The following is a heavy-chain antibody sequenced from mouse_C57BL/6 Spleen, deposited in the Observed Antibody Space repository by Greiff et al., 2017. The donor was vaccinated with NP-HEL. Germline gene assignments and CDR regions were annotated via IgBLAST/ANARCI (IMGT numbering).Heavy chain of an antibody. CDR1: GYTFTSYW. J-gene: IGHJ1*03. D-gene: IGHD1-1*01. V-gene: IGHV1-64*01. CDR3: ARGGYYGSSYGGYFDV. CDR2: IHPNSGST. Sequence: QVQLQQPGAELVKPGASVKLSCKASGYTFTSYWMHWVKQRPGQGLEWIGMIHPNSGSTNYNEKFKSKATLTVDKSSSTAYMQLSSLTSEDSAVYYCARGGYYGSSYGGYFDVWGTGTTVTVSS.